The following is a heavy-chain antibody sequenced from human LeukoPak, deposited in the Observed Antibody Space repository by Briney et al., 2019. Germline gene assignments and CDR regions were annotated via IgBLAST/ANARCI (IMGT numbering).Heavy chain of an antibody. CDR3: AKDRFYDSSGYHSPYYFDY. Sequence: SGGSLRLSCAASGFTFSSDAMSWVRQAPGKGLEWGSAISGSGGSTYYADSVKGRFTISRDNSKNTLYLQMNSLRAEDTAVYYCAKDRFYDSSGYHSPYYFDYWGQGTLVTVSS. D-gene: IGHD3-22*01. V-gene: IGHV3-23*01. CDR2: ISGSGGST. J-gene: IGHJ4*02. CDR1: GFTFSSDA.